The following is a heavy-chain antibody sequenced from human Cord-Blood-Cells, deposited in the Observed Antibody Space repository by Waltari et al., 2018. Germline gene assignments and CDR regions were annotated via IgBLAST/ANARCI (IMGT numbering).Heavy chain of an antibody. Sequence: QVQLVQSGAEVKKPGASVKVSCKASGYTFTSYAMHWVRQAPGQRLEWMGWINAGNGNTKYSQKFQGRVTITRDTSASTAYMEVSSLRSEDTAVYDCASGRGSYQFDAFDIWGQGTMVTVSS. CDR1: GYTFTSYA. J-gene: IGHJ3*02. D-gene: IGHD1-26*01. CDR2: INAGNGNT. V-gene: IGHV1-3*01. CDR3: ASGRGSYQFDAFDI.